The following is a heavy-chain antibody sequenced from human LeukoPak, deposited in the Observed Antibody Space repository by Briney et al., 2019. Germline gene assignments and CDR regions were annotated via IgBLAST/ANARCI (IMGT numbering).Heavy chain of an antibody. V-gene: IGHV4-34*01. CDR3: ARNLRRATAFFDY. J-gene: IGHJ4*02. CDR2: INHSGST. D-gene: IGHD5-12*01. CDR1: GGSFSGYY. Sequence: PSETLSLTCAVYGGSFSGYYWSWIRQPPGKGLEWIGEINHSGSTNYNPSLKSRVTISVDTSKNQFSLKLSSVTAADTAVYYCARNLRRATAFFDYWGQGTLVTVSS.